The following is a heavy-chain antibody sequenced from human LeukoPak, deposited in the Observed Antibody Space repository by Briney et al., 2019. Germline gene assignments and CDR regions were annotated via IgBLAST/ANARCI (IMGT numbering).Heavy chain of an antibody. CDR1: GFTFSSYA. D-gene: IGHD3-16*01. CDR3: ARDDGGVHGYGLGY. CDR2: ISFDGTHD. V-gene: IGHV3-30*04. Sequence: GGSLRLSCAASGFTFSSYAIHWVRQAPGKGLEWVAVISFDGTHDFYADSVKGRFTISRDNSKNTLYLQMNSLRPEDTAVYYCARDDGGVHGYGLGYWGQGTLVSVSS. J-gene: IGHJ4*02.